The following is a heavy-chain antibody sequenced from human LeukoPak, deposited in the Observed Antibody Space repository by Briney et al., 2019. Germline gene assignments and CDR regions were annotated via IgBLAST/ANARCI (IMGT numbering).Heavy chain of an antibody. J-gene: IGHJ4*02. CDR2: IYTSGST. CDR3: ARIPSYYYGSGSHFDY. Sequence: SETLSLTCTVSGGSISSYYWSWIRQPAGKGLEWIGRIYTSGSTNHNPSLKSRVTMSVDTSKNQFSLKLSSVTAADTAVYYCARIPSYYYGSGSHFDYWGQGTLVTVSS. D-gene: IGHD3-10*01. V-gene: IGHV4-4*07. CDR1: GGSISSYY.